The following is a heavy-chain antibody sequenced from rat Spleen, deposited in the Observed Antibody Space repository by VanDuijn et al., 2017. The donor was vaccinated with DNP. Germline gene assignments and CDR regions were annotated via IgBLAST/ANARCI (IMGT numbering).Heavy chain of an antibody. CDR3: ARLDYGFDY. Sequence: EVQLVQSGGGLVQPGRSLKLSCAPSGFTFSDYYMAWVRQAPTKGLELVAYISYDGGITNYGDSVKGRFTISRDNAKSTLYLQMYSLRSEDMATYYCARLDYGFDYWGQGVMVTVST. V-gene: IGHV5-22*01. D-gene: IGHD1-11*01. J-gene: IGHJ2*01. CDR2: ISYDGGIT. CDR1: GFTFSDYY.